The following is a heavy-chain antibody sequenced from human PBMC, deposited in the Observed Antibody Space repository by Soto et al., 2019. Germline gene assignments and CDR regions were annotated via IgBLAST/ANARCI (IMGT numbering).Heavy chain of an antibody. CDR1: GYTFTSYY. J-gene: IGHJ4*02. Sequence: ASVKVSCKASGYTFTSYYMHWVRQAPGQGLEWMGIINPSGGSTSYAQKFQGRVTMTRDTSTSTVYMELSSLRSEDTAVYYCAREPTYYYDSSGYYGTFDYWGQGTLVTVSS. V-gene: IGHV1-46*01. D-gene: IGHD3-22*01. CDR3: AREPTYYYDSSGYYGTFDY. CDR2: INPSGGST.